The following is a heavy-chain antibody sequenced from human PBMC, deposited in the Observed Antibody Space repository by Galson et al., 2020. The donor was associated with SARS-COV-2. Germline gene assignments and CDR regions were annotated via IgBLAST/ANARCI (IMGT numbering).Heavy chain of an antibody. CDR1: GGSISSYY. D-gene: IGHD1-1*01. J-gene: IGHJ6*02. V-gene: IGHV4-59*01. Sequence: LETLSLTCTVSGGSISSYYWSWIRQPPGKGLEWIGYIYYSGSTNYNPSLKSRVTISVDTSKNQFSLKLSSVTAADTAVYYCARDGDRGYNWNGRIDLDGGMDVWGQGTTVTVSS. CDR3: ARDGDRGYNWNGRIDLDGGMDV. CDR2: IYYSGST.